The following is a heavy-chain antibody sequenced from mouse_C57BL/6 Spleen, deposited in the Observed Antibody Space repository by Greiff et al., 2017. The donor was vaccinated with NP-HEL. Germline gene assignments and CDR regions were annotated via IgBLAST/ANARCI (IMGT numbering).Heavy chain of an antibody. CDR2: ISSGSSTI. V-gene: IGHV5-17*01. CDR3: ARGDYYSSTYFDY. D-gene: IGHD1-1*01. CDR1: GFTFSDYG. J-gene: IGHJ2*01. Sequence: EVKLVESGGGLVKPGGSLKLSCAASGFTFSDYGMHWVRQAPEKGLEWVAYISSGSSTIYYADTVKGRFTISRDNAKNTLFLQMTSLRSEDTAMYYCARGDYYSSTYFDYWRQGTTLTVSS.